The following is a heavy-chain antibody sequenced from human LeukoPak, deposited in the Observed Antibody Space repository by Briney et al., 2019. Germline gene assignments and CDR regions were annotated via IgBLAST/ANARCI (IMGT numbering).Heavy chain of an antibody. D-gene: IGHD6-13*01. CDR1: GYTFTSYG. Sequence: GASVKVSCKASGYTFTSYGISWVRQAPGQGLEWMGWISAYNGNTNYAQKLQGRVTMTTDTSTSTAYMELRSLRSDDTAVYYCARDPTTSYSSSWYYFDYWGQGTLVTVSS. CDR3: ARDPTTSYSSSWYYFDY. V-gene: IGHV1-18*01. J-gene: IGHJ4*02. CDR2: ISAYNGNT.